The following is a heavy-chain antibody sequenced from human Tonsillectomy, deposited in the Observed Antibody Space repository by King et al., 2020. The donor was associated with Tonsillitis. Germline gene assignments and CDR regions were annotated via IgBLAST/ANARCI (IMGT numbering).Heavy chain of an antibody. CDR3: ARHSRAVADYYMPVMYV. CDR1: GYSFTSYW. J-gene: IGHJ6*02. V-gene: IGHV5-10-1*03. CDR2: IDPSDSYT. D-gene: IGHD6-13*01. Sequence: QLVQSGAEVKKPGESLRISCKGSGYSFTSYWISWVRQMPGKGLEWMGRIDPSDSYTNYSPSFQGHVTISADKSISTAYLQWSSLKASDTAMYYWARHSRAVADYYMPVMYVGGQESTVTVCS.